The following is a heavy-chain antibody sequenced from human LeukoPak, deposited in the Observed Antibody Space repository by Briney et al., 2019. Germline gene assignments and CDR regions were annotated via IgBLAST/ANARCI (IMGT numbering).Heavy chain of an antibody. V-gene: IGHV3-21*01. D-gene: IGHD3-9*01. CDR1: GFTFSSYS. CDR2: ISSSSSYI. Sequence: GSLRLSCAASGFTFSSYSMNWVRQAPGKGLEWVSSISSSSSYIYYADSVKGRFTISRDNAKNSLYLQMNSLRAEDAAVYYCARDGSILTGYLHFDYWGQGTLVTVSS. J-gene: IGHJ4*02. CDR3: ARDGSILTGYLHFDY.